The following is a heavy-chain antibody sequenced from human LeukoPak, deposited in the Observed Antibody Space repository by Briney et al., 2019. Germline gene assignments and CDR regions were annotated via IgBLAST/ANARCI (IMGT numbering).Heavy chain of an antibody. CDR3: ARHRPIVAERPHWYFDL. V-gene: IGHV4-61*02. D-gene: IGHD5-12*01. Sequence: SETLSLTCTVSGGSISSGGYYWSWIRQPAGKGLEWIGRIYTSGTTNYNPSLKSRVTISVDTSKNQFSLKLSSVTAADTAVYYCARHRPIVAERPHWYFDLWGRGTLVTVSS. CDR2: IYTSGTT. CDR1: GGSISSGGYY. J-gene: IGHJ2*01.